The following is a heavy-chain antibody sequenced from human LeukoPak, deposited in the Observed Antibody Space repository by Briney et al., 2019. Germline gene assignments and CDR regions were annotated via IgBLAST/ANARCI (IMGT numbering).Heavy chain of an antibody. Sequence: SETLSLTCTVSGGSISTYYWSWIRQSPGKGLEWIGYIYYTGSTNYNPSLKSRVAISVDTSKNQFSLKLSSVTAADTAVYYCARDSGLDVWGQGTTVTVSS. J-gene: IGHJ6*02. V-gene: IGHV4-59*01. CDR1: GGSISTYY. CDR3: ARDSGLDV. CDR2: IYYTGST. D-gene: IGHD3-10*01.